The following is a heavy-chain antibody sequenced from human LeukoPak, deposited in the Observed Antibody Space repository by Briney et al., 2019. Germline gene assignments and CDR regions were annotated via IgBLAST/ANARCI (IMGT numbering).Heavy chain of an antibody. CDR2: TLYRPRWSL. CDR1: LDSISRYTAA. J-gene: IGHJ5*01. CDR3: GRDGEFYGSGTLDS. D-gene: IGHD3-10*01. Sequence: SQTLSLTSAISLDSISRYTAASNSTRHPPSRGLEWRGRTLYRPRWSLDSAVPVRSRITIQSDTSKNRFSVQLASGTPDATAVYYCGRDGEFYGSGTLDSWGQGTLVTVSS. V-gene: IGHV6-1*01.